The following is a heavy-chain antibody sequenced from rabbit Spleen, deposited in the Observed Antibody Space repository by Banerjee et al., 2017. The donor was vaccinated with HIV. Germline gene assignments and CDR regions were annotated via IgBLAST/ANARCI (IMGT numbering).Heavy chain of an antibody. D-gene: IGHD8-1*01. CDR3: ARDTGSSFSTYGMDL. V-gene: IGHV1S45*01. Sequence: EESGGGLVQSEGSLTLTCTASGLDFSSSYWICWVRQAPGKGLEWIACIYAGSSGTTYYASGAKGRFTISKTSSTTVTLQMTSLTAADTATYFCARDTGSSFSTYGMDLWGQGTLVTVS. CDR2: IYAGSSGTT. J-gene: IGHJ6*01. CDR1: GLDFSSSYW.